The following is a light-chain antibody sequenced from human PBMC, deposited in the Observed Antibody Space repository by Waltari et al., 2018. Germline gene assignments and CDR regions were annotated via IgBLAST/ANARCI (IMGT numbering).Light chain of an antibody. CDR3: CSYAGSTTE. CDR2: GFS. V-gene: IGLV2-23*02. Sequence: QSALTQPASVSGAPGQSITISCTGTSRDVGNYNLVSWYPQHPGKAPKLMIYGFSKRPSGVSNRVSGSKSGNTASLTISGLQAEDEADYYCCSYAGSTTEFGGGTKVTVL. J-gene: IGLJ2*01. CDR1: SRDVGNYNL.